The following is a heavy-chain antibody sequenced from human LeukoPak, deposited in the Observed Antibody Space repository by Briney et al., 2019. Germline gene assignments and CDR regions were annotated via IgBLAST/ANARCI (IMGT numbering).Heavy chain of an antibody. CDR2: IRYDGTNV. CDR3: AKALYYYGSGSPYDY. V-gene: IGHV3-30*02. J-gene: IGHJ4*02. Sequence: GGSLRLSCGASGFTFKFYGMHWVRQAPGKGLEWVAFIRYDGTNVDYADSVEGRFTVSRDNSKNTLYLQMNSLRAEDTAVYYCAKALYYYGSGSPYDYWGQGTLVTVSS. D-gene: IGHD3-10*01. CDR1: GFTFKFYG.